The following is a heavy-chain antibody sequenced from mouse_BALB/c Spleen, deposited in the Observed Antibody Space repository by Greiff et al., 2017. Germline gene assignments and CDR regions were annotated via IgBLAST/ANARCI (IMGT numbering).Heavy chain of an antibody. D-gene: IGHD1-1*01. CDR1: GYSITSDYA. V-gene: IGHV3-2*02. Sequence: VQLKESGPGLVKPSQSLSLTCTVTGYSITSDYAWYWIRQFPGNKLEWMGYISYSGSTSYNPSLKSRISITRDTSKNQFFLQLNSVTTEDTATYYCASYCGSSYGFAYWGQGTLVTVSA. CDR2: ISYSGST. J-gene: IGHJ3*01. CDR3: ASYCGSSYGFAY.